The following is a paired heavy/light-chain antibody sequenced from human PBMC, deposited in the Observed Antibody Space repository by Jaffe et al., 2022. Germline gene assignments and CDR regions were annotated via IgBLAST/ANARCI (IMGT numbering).Heavy chain of an antibody. CDR3: AREERWGDALDT. CDR2: ISTTGNT. Sequence: QVQLQESGPGLVKPSQTLSLTCTVSGDSITSGTYYWSWIRQPAGKGLEWVGRISTTGNTNYNPSLKSRVTMSVDTSKNHFSLNLSSVTAADAAVYYCAREERWGDALDTWGQGTMVTVSS. D-gene: IGHD1-1*01. CDR1: GDSITSGTYY. V-gene: IGHV4-61*02. J-gene: IGHJ3*02.
Light chain of an antibody. CDR1: QSISTW. Sequence: DIQMTQSPSTLSASVGDRVTITCRASQSISTWLAWYQQIPGKAPKLLIYKASSLASGVPSRFSGSGSGSEFTLTISSLQPDDFATYYCQQYNSYSTFGQGTKVEIK. CDR3: QQYNSYST. J-gene: IGKJ1*01. CDR2: KAS. V-gene: IGKV1-5*03.